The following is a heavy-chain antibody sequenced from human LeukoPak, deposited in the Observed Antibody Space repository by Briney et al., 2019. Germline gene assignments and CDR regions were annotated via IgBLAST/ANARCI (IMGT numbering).Heavy chain of an antibody. CDR2: ISFDGSGQ. CDR3: AKDIGSSWTNWFDP. Sequence: GRSLRLSCAASGFTFTAYGMHWVRQAPGKGLEWLAVISFDGSGQYYADSVKGRFTISRDNAKNSLYLQMNSLRAEDTALYYCAKDIGSSWTNWFDPWGQGTLVTVSS. CDR1: GFTFTAYG. D-gene: IGHD6-13*01. J-gene: IGHJ5*02. V-gene: IGHV3-30*18.